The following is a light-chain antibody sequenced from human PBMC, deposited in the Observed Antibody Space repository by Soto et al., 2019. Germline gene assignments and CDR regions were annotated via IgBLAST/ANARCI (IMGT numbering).Light chain of an antibody. Sequence: EIVMTQSPATLSVSPGERATLSCRASQSVSSNLAWYQQKPGQSPRLLIYAASTRATGIPARFSVIVSGTDFTINLRSLQSEDGEVYDGQQYGYSPITFGQGTRLEIK. J-gene: IGKJ5*01. CDR3: QQYGYSPIT. CDR1: QSVSSN. V-gene: IGKV3D-15*02. CDR2: AAS.